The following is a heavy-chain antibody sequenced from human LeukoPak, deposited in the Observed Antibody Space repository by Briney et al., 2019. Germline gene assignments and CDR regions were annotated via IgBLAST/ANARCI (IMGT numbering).Heavy chain of an antibody. V-gene: IGHV4-30-4*07. CDR1: GGSISSGGYS. CDR3: ARCLGGRCDYFDY. CDR2: IYYSGST. Sequence: SETLSLTCAVSGGSISSGGYSWSWIRQPPGKGLEWIGYIYYSGSTYYNPSLKSRVSISVDTSKNQFSLRLSSVTAADTAVYYCARCLGGRCDYFDYWGQGTLVTVSS. D-gene: IGHD3-16*01. J-gene: IGHJ4*02.